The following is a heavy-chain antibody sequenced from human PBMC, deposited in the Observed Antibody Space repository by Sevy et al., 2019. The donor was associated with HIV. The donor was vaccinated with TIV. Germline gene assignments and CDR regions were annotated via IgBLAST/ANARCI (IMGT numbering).Heavy chain of an antibody. D-gene: IGHD2-2*01. CDR2: IRYDGSNK. CDR3: AKEPYCSSTSCPGNYYGMDV. V-gene: IGHV3-30*02. J-gene: IGHJ6*02. CDR1: GFTFSSYG. Sequence: GGSLRLSCAASGFTFSSYGMHWVRQAPGKGLEWVAFIRYDGSNKYYADSVKGRFTISRDNSKNTLYLQMNSLRAEDTALYYCAKEPYCSSTSCPGNYYGMDVWGQGTTVTVSS.